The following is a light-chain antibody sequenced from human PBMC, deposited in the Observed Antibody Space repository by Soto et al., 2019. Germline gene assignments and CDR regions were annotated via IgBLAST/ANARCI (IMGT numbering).Light chain of an antibody. CDR3: SSYTSASTPLV. Sequence: QSALTQPASVSGSPGQSITISCTGTGSDVGGYNYVSWYQQHPGKAPKVMIYDVSNRPSGVSNRFSGSKSGNTASLTISGLQAEDEAGYYCSSYTSASTPLVFGGGTKLPVL. J-gene: IGLJ2*01. CDR1: GSDVGGYNY. V-gene: IGLV2-14*01. CDR2: DVS.